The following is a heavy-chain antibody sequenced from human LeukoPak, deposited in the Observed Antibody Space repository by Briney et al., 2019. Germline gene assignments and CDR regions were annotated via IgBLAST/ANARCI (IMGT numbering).Heavy chain of an antibody. D-gene: IGHD3-10*01. CDR3: RGTYYYGSGIDGDYFDY. V-gene: IGHV3-33*01. Sequence: GRSLRLSCEASGFNFGTFAMHWVRQAPGEGLEWLAIIWYDGSNKHYSDSVKGRFTISRDNSKSSLYLQMNSLGAEDTAVYYCRGTYYYGSGIDGDYFDYWGQGTLVTVSS. CDR1: GFNFGTFA. J-gene: IGHJ4*02. CDR2: IWYDGSNK.